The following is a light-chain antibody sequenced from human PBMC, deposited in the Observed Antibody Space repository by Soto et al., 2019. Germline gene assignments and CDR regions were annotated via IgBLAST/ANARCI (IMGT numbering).Light chain of an antibody. CDR2: GAS. J-gene: IGKJ1*01. V-gene: IGKV3-20*01. Sequence: EIVLTQSPATLSLSPGERATLSCRASQSVSSYLAWYQQKPGQAPRLLIYGASSRATGIPEGFSGSGSGTDFTLTISRLEPEDFAVYFCQQYHISRTFGQGTKVDIK. CDR3: QQYHISRT. CDR1: QSVSSY.